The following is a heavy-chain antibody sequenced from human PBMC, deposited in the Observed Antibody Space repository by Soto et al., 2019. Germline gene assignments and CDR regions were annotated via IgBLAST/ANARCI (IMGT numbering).Heavy chain of an antibody. Sequence: QVQLQESGPGLVKPSQTLSLTCSLSGGSINSDEFYWTWIRQSPGKGLEWIGYIYSSGRTHYNPSLKSRINISLDMSNNLLSLRLSSVTAADTAVYYCARMGLHLGELSRNWFDPWGRGTLVTVSS. D-gene: IGHD3-16*02. J-gene: IGHJ5*02. V-gene: IGHV4-31*03. CDR2: IYSSGRT. CDR1: GGSINSDEFY. CDR3: ARMGLHLGELSRNWFDP.